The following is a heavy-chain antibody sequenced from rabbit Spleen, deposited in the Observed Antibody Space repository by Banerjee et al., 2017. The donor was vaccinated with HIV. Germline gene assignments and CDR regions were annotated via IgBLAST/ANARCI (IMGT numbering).Heavy chain of an antibody. CDR3: ARDLAGFIGWNFNL. CDR2: IGGGVSSIT. Sequence: QSLEESGGDLVKPGASLTLTCTASGFSFSYSDYMCWVRQPPGKGPEWIACIGGGVSSITYYATWAKGRFTISKTSSTTVTLQMTSLTAADTATYFCARDLAGFIGWNFNLWGQGTLVTVS. V-gene: IGHV1S40*01. CDR1: GFSFSYSDY. J-gene: IGHJ4*01. D-gene: IGHD4-1*01.